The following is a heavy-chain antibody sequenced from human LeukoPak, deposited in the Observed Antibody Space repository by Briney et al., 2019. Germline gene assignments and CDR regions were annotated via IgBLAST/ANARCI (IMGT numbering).Heavy chain of an antibody. J-gene: IGHJ4*02. CDR1: GGSISSYY. CDR3: ASPPAGYSSSWYGD. D-gene: IGHD6-13*01. V-gene: IGHV4-4*07. Sequence: PSETLSLTCTVSGGSISSYYWSWIRQPAGKGLEWIGRIYTSGSTNYNPSLKSRVTISVDTSKNQSSLKLSSVTAADTAVYYCASPPAGYSSSWYGDWGQGTLVTVSS. CDR2: IYTSGST.